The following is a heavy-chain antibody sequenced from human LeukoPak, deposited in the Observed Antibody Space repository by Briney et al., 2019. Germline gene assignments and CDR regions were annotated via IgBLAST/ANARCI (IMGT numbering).Heavy chain of an antibody. Sequence: KAGGSLRLSCAASGFTFSSYSMNWVRQAPGKGLEWVSSISSSSSYIYYADSVKGRFTISRDNAKNSLYLQMNSLRAEDAAVYYCARGSIITMIVVSPDAFDIWGQGTMVTVSS. J-gene: IGHJ3*02. V-gene: IGHV3-21*01. D-gene: IGHD3-22*01. CDR1: GFTFSSYS. CDR2: ISSSSSYI. CDR3: ARGSIITMIVVSPDAFDI.